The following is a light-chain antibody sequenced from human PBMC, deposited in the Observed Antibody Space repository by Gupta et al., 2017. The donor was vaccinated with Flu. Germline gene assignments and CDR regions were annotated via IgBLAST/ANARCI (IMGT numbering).Light chain of an antibody. J-gene: IGLJ3*02. V-gene: IGLV7-43*01. Sequence: QTVVTQEPSLTVSQGGTVTLTCASSTGTVTSGYYPNWFQQKPGQAPRPLIYSTSNKHSWTPARFSGSLLGGKAALTLSGVQPEDEAEYYCLLYYGGVWVFGGGTKLTVL. CDR3: LLYYGGVWV. CDR1: TGTVTSGYY. CDR2: STS.